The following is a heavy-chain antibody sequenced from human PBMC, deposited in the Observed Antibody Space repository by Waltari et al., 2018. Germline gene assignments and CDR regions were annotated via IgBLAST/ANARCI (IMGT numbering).Heavy chain of an antibody. D-gene: IGHD6-13*01. V-gene: IGHV4-4*09. CDR3: ATSPSSSWYWIDP. J-gene: IGHJ5*02. CDR2: IFSTGST. CDR1: GDSLSTSY. Sequence: QVQLQESGPGLVKPSETLSLTCTVSGDSLSTSYFHWIRQPPGKGLEWIGYIFSTGSTIYNPSLKSRLTISVDTSKNQFSLKLTSMTAADTAVYYCATSPSSSWYWIDPWGQGTLVTVSS.